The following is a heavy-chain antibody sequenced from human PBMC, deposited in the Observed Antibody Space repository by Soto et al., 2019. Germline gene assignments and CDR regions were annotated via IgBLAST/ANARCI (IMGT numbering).Heavy chain of an antibody. CDR1: GFTFSSFA. J-gene: IGHJ4*02. CDR2: ISGSGRST. V-gene: IGHV3-23*01. Sequence: GGSLRLSCAASGFTFSSFAMSWVRQAPGKGLEWVSTISGSGRSTYYADSVKGRFTISRDNSKNTLFLQMNTLRADDTAVYYCAKDTRLNMPNYFDYWGQGTLVTVSS. D-gene: IGHD2-2*01. CDR3: AKDTRLNMPNYFDY.